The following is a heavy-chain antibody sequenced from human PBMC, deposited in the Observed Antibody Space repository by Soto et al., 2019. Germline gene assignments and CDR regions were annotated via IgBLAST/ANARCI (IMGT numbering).Heavy chain of an antibody. Sequence: PGGSLRLSCAASGFTFSSYGMHWVRQAPGKGLEWVAVIWYDGSNKYYADSVKGRFTISRDNSKNTLYLQMNSLRAEDTAVYYCARDRLRGIAVAGTFDYWGQGPLVTVSS. J-gene: IGHJ4*02. V-gene: IGHV3-33*01. CDR1: GFTFSSYG. CDR3: ARDRLRGIAVAGTFDY. CDR2: IWYDGSNK. D-gene: IGHD6-19*01.